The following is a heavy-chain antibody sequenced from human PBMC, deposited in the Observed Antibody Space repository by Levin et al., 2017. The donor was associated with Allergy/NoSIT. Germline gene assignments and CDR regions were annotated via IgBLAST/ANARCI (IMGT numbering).Heavy chain of an antibody. CDR3: AKEGIAAAGSYGMDV. CDR1: GFTFSSYA. J-gene: IGHJ6*02. V-gene: IGHV3-64D*06. D-gene: IGHD6-13*01. CDR2: ISSNGGST. Sequence: GESLKISCSASGFTFSSYAMYWVRQAPGKGLEHVSGISSNGGSTYHADSVKGRFTISRDNSKNTLYLQMSSLRAEDTALYYCAKEGIAAAGSYGMDVWGQGTTVTVSS.